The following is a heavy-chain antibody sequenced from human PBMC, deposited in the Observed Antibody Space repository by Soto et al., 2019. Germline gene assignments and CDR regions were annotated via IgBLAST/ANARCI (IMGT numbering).Heavy chain of an antibody. Sequence: SVKVSCKASGGTFSSYTISWVRQAPGQGLEWMGGIIPIFGTANYAQKFQGRVTITADESTSTVYMEMSSLRSEDTAVYYCAREGYGGYGKPFDFWGQGTMVTVSS. V-gene: IGHV1-69*13. CDR1: GGTFSSYT. CDR3: AREGYGGYGKPFDF. J-gene: IGHJ4*02. D-gene: IGHD4-17*01. CDR2: IIPIFGTA.